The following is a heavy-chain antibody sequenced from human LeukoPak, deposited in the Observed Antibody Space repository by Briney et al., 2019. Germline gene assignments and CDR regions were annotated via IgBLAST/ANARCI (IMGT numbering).Heavy chain of an antibody. D-gene: IGHD3-9*01. CDR2: IYDTGST. Sequence: PSETLSLTCSVSGDSIRSVHYYWGWIRQPPGRGLEWIGSIYDTGSTYDNPSLKSRVTISVDTSKNQFSLRLTSVTAADTAMYYCARQNHDIGTNWFDPWGQGTLVTVSS. CDR1: GDSIRSVHYY. J-gene: IGHJ5*02. V-gene: IGHV4-39*01. CDR3: ARQNHDIGTNWFDP.